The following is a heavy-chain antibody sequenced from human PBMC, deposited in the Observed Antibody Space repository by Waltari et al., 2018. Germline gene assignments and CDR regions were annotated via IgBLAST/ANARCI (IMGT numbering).Heavy chain of an antibody. D-gene: IGHD2-15*01. V-gene: IGHV4-59*11. CDR2: IDDSGRT. J-gene: IGHJ2*01. CDR1: GGAISSHY. CDR3: ARLEVEEVSNWYFDL. Sequence: QVQLQESGPGPVKPSETLSLPCSVSGGAISSHYWSWIRQPPGKGLEWIGHIDDSGRTNYNPSLKSRVTISADTSKNQVSLKLNSVTTADTAVYYCARLEVEEVSNWYFDLWGRGTLVTVSS.